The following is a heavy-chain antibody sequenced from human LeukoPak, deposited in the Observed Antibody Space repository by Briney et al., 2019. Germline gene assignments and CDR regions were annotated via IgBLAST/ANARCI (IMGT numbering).Heavy chain of an antibody. Sequence: ASVKVSCKASGYTFSNYDITWVRQAPGQGLEWMGWMSPNSGDTGYAQKFQGRVTMTSDSSISTAYMELSSLRSEDTAIYYCVRTPPNWGFDYWGQGTLVTVSS. CDR2: MSPNSGDT. CDR3: VRTPPNWGFDY. J-gene: IGHJ4*02. CDR1: GYTFSNYD. D-gene: IGHD7-27*01. V-gene: IGHV1-8*02.